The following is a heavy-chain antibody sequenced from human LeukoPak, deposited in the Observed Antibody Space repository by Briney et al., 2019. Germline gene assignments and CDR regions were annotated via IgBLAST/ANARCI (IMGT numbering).Heavy chain of an antibody. CDR2: MWFDGSNI. V-gene: IGHV3-33*08. J-gene: IGHJ4*02. CDR3: ARDYSSSWLRFFDY. Sequence: SGGSLRLSCVASGFTFSSYWMTWVRQAPGKGLEWVAVMWFDGSNIYYADSVKGRFTISRDNSKNTLYLQMNSLRAEDTAVYYCARDYSSSWLRFFDYWGQGTLVTVSS. CDR1: GFTFSSYW. D-gene: IGHD6-6*01.